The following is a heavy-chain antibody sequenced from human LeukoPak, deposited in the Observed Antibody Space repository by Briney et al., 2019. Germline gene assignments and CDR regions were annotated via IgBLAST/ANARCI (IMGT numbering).Heavy chain of an antibody. V-gene: IGHV3-23*01. D-gene: IGHD6-19*01. CDR2: ISVSGGTT. CDR1: GFTISSHS. J-gene: IGHJ4*02. Sequence: PGGSLRLSCVVSGFTISSHSMNWVRQAPGKGLEWVSGISVSGGTTDYADSVKGRFTISRDNSKNTLWLQVNSLRAEDTAVYFCAKDLQWLVFDYWGRGTLVTVSS. CDR3: AKDLQWLVFDY.